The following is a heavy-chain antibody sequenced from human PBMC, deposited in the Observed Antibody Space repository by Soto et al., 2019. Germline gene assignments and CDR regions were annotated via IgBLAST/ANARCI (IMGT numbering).Heavy chain of an antibody. J-gene: IGHJ3*02. Sequence: GGSLRLSCAASGFTFSSYGMHWVRQAPGKGLEWVAVISYDGSNKYYADSVKGRFTISRDNSKNTLYLQMNSLRAEDTAVYYCAKLNVGATTRGAFDIWGQGTMVTVSS. CDR2: ISYDGSNK. V-gene: IGHV3-30*18. CDR3: AKLNVGATTRGAFDI. CDR1: GFTFSSYG. D-gene: IGHD1-26*01.